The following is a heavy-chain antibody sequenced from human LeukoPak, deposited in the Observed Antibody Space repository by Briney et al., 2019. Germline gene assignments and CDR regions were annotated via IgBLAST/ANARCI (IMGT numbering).Heavy chain of an antibody. J-gene: IGHJ5*02. V-gene: IGHV4-30-4*01. CDR2: IYYSGTT. Sequence: SETLSLTCRVSGGSITSNDHYWSWIRQTPGQGVEWIGNIYYSGTTYYDPSLKSRGSISVDTPQSQFSLNLSSVTAADTAVYYCARYRCTTATCGFDPWGQGALVTVSS. CDR1: GGSITSNDHY. D-gene: IGHD2/OR15-2a*01. CDR3: ARYRCTTATCGFDP.